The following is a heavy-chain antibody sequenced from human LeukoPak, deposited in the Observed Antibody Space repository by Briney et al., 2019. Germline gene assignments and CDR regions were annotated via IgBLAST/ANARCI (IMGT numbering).Heavy chain of an antibody. D-gene: IGHD4-17*01. CDR3: ARDPAMTTVTSYYYYGMDV. J-gene: IGHJ6*02. CDR2: IYSGGST. Sequence: GGSLRLSCAASGFTVSSNYMSWVRQAPGKGLEWVSVIYSGGSTYYADSVKGRFTISRDNSKNTLYLQMNSLRAEDTAVYYCARDPAMTTVTSYYYYGMDVWGQGTTVTVSS. CDR1: GFTVSSNY. V-gene: IGHV3-66*01.